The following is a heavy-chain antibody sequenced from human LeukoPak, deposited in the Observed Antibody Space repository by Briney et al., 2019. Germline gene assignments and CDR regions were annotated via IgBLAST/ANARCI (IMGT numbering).Heavy chain of an antibody. CDR2: ISYDGSNK. Sequence: QPGGSLRLSCAASGFTFSSYAMHWVRQAPGKGLEWVAVISYDGSNKYYADSVKGRFTISRDNSKNTLYLQMNSLRAEDTAVYYCASTGYSSSWSNHYYYYMDVWGKGTTVTVSS. J-gene: IGHJ6*03. D-gene: IGHD6-13*01. V-gene: IGHV3-30*04. CDR1: GFTFSSYA. CDR3: ASTGYSSSWSNHYYYYMDV.